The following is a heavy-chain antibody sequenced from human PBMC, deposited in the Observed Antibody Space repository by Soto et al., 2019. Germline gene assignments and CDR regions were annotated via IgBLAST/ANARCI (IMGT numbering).Heavy chain of an antibody. J-gene: IGHJ4*02. Sequence: VQLVESGGGLVKPGGSLRLSCAASGFTFSNAWMNWVRQAPGKGLEWVGRIKSKNDGGTTDYAAPVKGRFSISREDSKNTLYLQMNSLKTEDTAVYYCTTAPYYYDSSGYPVLDYWGQGTLVTVSS. V-gene: IGHV3-15*07. D-gene: IGHD3-22*01. CDR3: TTAPYYYDSSGYPVLDY. CDR1: GFTFSNAW. CDR2: IKSKNDGGTT.